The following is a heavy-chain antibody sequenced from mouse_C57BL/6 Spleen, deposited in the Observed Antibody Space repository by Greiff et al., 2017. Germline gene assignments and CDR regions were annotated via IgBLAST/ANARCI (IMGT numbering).Heavy chain of an antibody. V-gene: IGHV1-64*01. Sequence: QVQLQQPGAELVKPGASVKLSCKASGYTFTSYWMHWVKQRPGQGLEWIGMIHPNSGSTNYNEKFKSKATLTVDKSSSTAYMRLSSLTSEDSAVYYCARGRNWDGFAYWGQGTLVTVSA. CDR2: IHPNSGST. CDR1: GYTFTSYW. J-gene: IGHJ3*01. CDR3: ARGRNWDGFAY. D-gene: IGHD4-1*01.